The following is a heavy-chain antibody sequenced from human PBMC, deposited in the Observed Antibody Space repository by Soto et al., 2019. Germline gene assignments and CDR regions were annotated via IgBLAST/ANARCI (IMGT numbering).Heavy chain of an antibody. D-gene: IGHD4-17*01. CDR1: GGSISTYY. CDR3: AKHGNYRFFDY. CDR2: IQNSGST. V-gene: IGHV4-59*01. Sequence: SETLSFTCTVSGGSISTYYWSWMRQPPGKGLEWIGSIQNSGSTNHNPSLKSRVTMSVDTSKNQFSLKLSSMTAADTAVYYCAKHGNYRFFDYWGQGTLVTVSS. J-gene: IGHJ4*02.